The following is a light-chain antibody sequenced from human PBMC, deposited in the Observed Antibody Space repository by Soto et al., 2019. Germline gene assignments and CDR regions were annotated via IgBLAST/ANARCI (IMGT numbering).Light chain of an antibody. CDR2: GAS. J-gene: IGKJ1*01. CDR3: HQYNNWPPWT. V-gene: IGKV3-15*01. CDR1: QSVSSN. Sequence: EIVMTQSPATLSVSPGERATLSCRASQSVSSNLAWYQQKPGQAPRLLIYGASTRPTGIPARFSGSGSGTEFTLTISSLQSEDFAVYYCHQYNNWPPWTFGQGTKVEIK.